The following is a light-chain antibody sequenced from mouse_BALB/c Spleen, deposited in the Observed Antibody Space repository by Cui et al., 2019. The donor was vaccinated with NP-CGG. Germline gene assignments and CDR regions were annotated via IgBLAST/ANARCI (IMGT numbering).Light chain of an antibody. CDR1: TGAVTTSNY. V-gene: IGLV1*01. CDR2: GTN. CDR3: ALWYSNHWV. Sequence: QAALTQESALTTSPGETVTLTCPSSTGAVTTSNYANWVQEKPVHLFTGLIGGTNNRAPGVPARFSASLIGDKAALTITGAQTENEAIYFCALWYSNHWVFGGGTKLTVL. J-gene: IGLJ1*01.